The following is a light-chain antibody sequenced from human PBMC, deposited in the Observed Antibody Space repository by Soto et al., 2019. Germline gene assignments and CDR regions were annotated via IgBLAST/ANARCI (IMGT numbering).Light chain of an antibody. CDR3: QQYGSSGT. CDR1: ESVSTN. J-gene: IGKJ1*01. Sequence: EIVMTQSPATLSLSPGERATLSCRASESVSTNLVWYQQKAGQAPRLLIYGASTRATGIPARFSGSGSGTDFTLTISRLEPEDFAVYYCQQYGSSGTFGQGTKVDI. CDR2: GAS. V-gene: IGKV3-15*01.